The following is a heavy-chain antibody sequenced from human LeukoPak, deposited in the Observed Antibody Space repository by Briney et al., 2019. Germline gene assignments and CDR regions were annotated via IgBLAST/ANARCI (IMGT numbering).Heavy chain of an antibody. J-gene: IGHJ4*02. CDR2: IRYDGSNK. CDR1: GFTFSSYG. Sequence: GGSLRLSCAASGFTFSSYGMHWVRQAPGKGLEWVAFIRYDGSNKYYADSVKGRFTISRDNSKNTLYLQMNSLRAEDTAVYYCTKVIQLWLTGVDYWGQGTLVTVSS. CDR3: TKVIQLWLTGVDY. V-gene: IGHV3-30*02. D-gene: IGHD5-18*01.